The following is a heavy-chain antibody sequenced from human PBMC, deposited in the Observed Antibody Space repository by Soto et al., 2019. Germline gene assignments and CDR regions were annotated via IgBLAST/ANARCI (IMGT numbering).Heavy chain of an antibody. D-gene: IGHD2-2*03. J-gene: IGHJ6*02. Sequence: QVQLVQSGAEVRKPGSAVKVSCNASGYNFVNYVIAWVRQAPGQGLEGMGWITTYSGNTHYASKVQGRLTMTTDTTTSTAYMDVGSLPSDDTAVYYCAMVDIYVPPTPQAVWGQGPTVTVSS. CDR1: GYNFVNYV. CDR3: AMVDIYVPPTPQAV. V-gene: IGHV1-18*01. CDR2: ITTYSGNT.